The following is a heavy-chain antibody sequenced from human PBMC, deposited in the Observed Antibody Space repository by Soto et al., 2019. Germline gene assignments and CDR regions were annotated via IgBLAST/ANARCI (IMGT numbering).Heavy chain of an antibody. CDR3: ARQRRGSGSYQSYYFDY. CDR2: IYYSGST. J-gene: IGHJ4*02. Sequence: SATLSLTCTVSGGSISSYCWSWIRQPPGKGLEWIGYIYYSGSTNYNPSLKSRVTISVDTSKNQFSLKLSSVTAADTAVYYCARQRRGSGSYQSYYFDYWGQGTLVTVSS. D-gene: IGHD3-10*01. V-gene: IGHV4-59*08. CDR1: GGSISSYC.